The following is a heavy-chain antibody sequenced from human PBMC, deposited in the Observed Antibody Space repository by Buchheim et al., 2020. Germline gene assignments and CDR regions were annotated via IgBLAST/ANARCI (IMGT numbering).Heavy chain of an antibody. J-gene: IGHJ3*02. V-gene: IGHV3-73*01. CDR1: GFTFSGSA. D-gene: IGHD3-22*01. CDR3: TSPTYYYDSSGYYYGAFDI. Sequence: EVQLVESGGGLVQPGGSLKLSCAASGFTFSGSAMHWVRQASGKGLEWVGRIRSKANSYATAYAASVKGRFTISRDDSKNTADLQMNSLKTEDTAVYYCTSPTYYYDSSGYYYGAFDIWGQGT. CDR2: IRSKANSYAT.